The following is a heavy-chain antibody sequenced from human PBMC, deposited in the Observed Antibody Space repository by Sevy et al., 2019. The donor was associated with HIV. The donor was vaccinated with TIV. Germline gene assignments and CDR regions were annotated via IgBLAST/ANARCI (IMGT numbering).Heavy chain of an antibody. J-gene: IGHJ3*02. CDR2: IYTSGST. CDR3: GRDRGGWGSAFDI. V-gene: IGHV4-61*02. CDR1: GGSISSNFYY. D-gene: IGHD3-10*01. Sequence: SETLSLTCTVSGGSISSNFYYWSWIRQPAGKGLEWIGRIYTSGSTNYNPSLKSRVTISVDTSKNQFSRKLGSVTAADTAVYSCGRDRGGWGSAFDIWGQGTMVTVSS.